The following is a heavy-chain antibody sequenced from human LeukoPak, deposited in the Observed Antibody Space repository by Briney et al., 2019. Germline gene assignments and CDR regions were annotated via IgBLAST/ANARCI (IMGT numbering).Heavy chain of an antibody. CDR1: GYTFTRYG. CDR3: AKDTGYSYGSNSDY. J-gene: IGHJ4*02. D-gene: IGHD5-18*01. Sequence: GASVKVSCKASGYTFTRYGISWVRQAPGQGLEWMGWISAYNGNTNYAQKLQGRVTMTTDTSTSTAYMELKSLRSDDTAVYYCAKDTGYSYGSNSDYWGQGTLVTVSS. CDR2: ISAYNGNT. V-gene: IGHV1-18*01.